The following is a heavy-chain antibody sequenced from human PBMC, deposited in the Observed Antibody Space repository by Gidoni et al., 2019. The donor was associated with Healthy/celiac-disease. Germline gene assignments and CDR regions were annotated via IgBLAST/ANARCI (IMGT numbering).Heavy chain of an antibody. D-gene: IGHD6-13*01. J-gene: IGHJ4*02. V-gene: IGHV4-39*01. CDR3: ARQGAAAAPDY. CDR2: SYYGEST. Sequence: QLQLQDSGPGLVKPSETLSLTCTVPGGSISSSSYYWGWIRPHQGKGLECFGSSYYGESTYYNPSIKSRVTISVDTSKNQFSLKLSSVTAADTAVYYCARQGAAAAPDYWGQGTLVTVSS. CDR1: GGSISSSSYY.